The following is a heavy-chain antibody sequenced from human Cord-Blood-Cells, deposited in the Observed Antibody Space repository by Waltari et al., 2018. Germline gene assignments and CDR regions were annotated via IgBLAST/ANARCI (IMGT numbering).Heavy chain of an antibody. CDR3: ARGYCSGGSCYFDY. J-gene: IGHJ4*02. Sequence: VQLVQSGAEVKKPGSSVKVSCKASGGTFSSYAISWVRQAPGQGLEWMGGISPIRGIANYAQKFQGRVTITADKSTSTAYMELSSLRSEDTAVYYCARGYCSGGSCYFDYWGQGTLVTVSS. V-gene: IGHV1-69*10. CDR2: ISPIRGIA. D-gene: IGHD2-15*01. CDR1: GGTFSSYA.